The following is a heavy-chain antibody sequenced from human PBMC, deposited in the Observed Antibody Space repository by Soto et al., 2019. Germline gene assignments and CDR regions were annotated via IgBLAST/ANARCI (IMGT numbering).Heavy chain of an antibody. Sequence: PGGSLRLSCEASGFTFSEYYMSWIRQAPGKGLEWVSYISGSSTYINYAESVKGRFTISRDNAKNSLYLQMNSLRAEDTAVYYCARAGGFHTPDNWGQGTLVTVSS. CDR3: ARAGGFHTPDN. J-gene: IGHJ4*02. CDR2: ISGSSTYI. D-gene: IGHD5-12*01. V-gene: IGHV3-11*05. CDR1: GFTFSEYY.